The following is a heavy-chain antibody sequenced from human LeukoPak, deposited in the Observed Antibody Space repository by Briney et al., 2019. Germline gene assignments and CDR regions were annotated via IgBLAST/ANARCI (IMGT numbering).Heavy chain of an antibody. V-gene: IGHV4-59*01. CDR1: GGSLSSYY. CDR2: IYYSGST. D-gene: IGHD5-24*01. Sequence: SETLSLTCTVSGGSLSSYYWSWIRQPPGKGLEWIGYIYYSGSTNYNPSLKSRVTISVDTSKNQFALRVNSVTAADTAVYYCARVLAEMAAVWRDDVFDIWGQGTMVTVSS. J-gene: IGHJ3*02. CDR3: ARVLAEMAAVWRDDVFDI.